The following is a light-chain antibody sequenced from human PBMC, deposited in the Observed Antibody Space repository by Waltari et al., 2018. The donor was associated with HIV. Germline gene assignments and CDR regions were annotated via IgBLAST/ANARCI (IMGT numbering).Light chain of an antibody. J-gene: IGLJ2*01. V-gene: IGLV2-8*01. Sequence: QSALTQPPSASGSLGQSVTISCTGSSRDVGRYDYFSWYQQHPGKAPKLLIFEVHTRPSGVPDRFSGSKSGNTDSLTVSGLQAEDEAEYSCSSYAGINPVIFGGGTTLTVL. CDR1: SRDVGRYDY. CDR2: EVH. CDR3: SSYAGINPVI.